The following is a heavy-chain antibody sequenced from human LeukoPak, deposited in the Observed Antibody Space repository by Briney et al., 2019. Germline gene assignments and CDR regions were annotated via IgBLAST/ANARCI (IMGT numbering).Heavy chain of an antibody. CDR1: GGSISSGDYY. CDR3: ARGPNYVWGSYRYFDY. Sequence: KSSETLSLTCTVSGGSISSGDYYWSWIRQPPGKGLEWIGYIYYSGSTYYNPSLKSRVTISVSTSKNQFSLKLSSVTAADTAVYYCARGPNYVWGSYRYFDYWGQGTLVTVSS. D-gene: IGHD3-16*02. CDR2: IYYSGST. J-gene: IGHJ4*02. V-gene: IGHV4-30-4*01.